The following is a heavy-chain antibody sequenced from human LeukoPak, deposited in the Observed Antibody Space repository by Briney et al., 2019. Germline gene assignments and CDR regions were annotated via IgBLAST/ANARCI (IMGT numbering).Heavy chain of an antibody. V-gene: IGHV3-74*01. CDR2: INSDGSST. J-gene: IGHJ4*02. CDR3: ARVRAPGPFDY. CDR1: GFTFSSYW. D-gene: IGHD1-14*01. Sequence: GGSLGLSCAASGFTFSSYWMHWVRQAPGKGLVWVSRINSDGSSTSYADSVKGRFTISRDNAKNTLYLQMNSLRAEDTAVYYCARVRAPGPFDYWGQGTLVTVSS.